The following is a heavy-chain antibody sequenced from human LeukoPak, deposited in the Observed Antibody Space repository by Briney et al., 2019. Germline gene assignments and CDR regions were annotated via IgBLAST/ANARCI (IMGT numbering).Heavy chain of an antibody. CDR3: ARGRRDGYMLLWEDY. CDR2: IYYSGST. D-gene: IGHD5-24*01. Sequence: PSETLSLTCTVSDDSISSSSHYWDWIRQPPGKGLEWIGSIYYSGSTSYNPSLKSRVTISLDTSKNQLSLKLGSVTAADTAVYYCARGRRDGYMLLWEDYWGQGTLVTVSS. V-gene: IGHV4-39*07. CDR1: DDSISSSSHY. J-gene: IGHJ4*02.